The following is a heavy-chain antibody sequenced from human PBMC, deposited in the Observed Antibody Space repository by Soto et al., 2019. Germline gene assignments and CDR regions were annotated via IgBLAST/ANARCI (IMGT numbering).Heavy chain of an antibody. V-gene: IGHV3-33*01. Sequence: QVQLVESGGGVVQTGKSLRLSCAASGFTFSTYGMHWVREAPGKGLEWVALIWYDGSNKFYADSVKGRFTISRDNSKNTQYLQMNSLRAEDTALYYCARDSRNYDISSGYYRPHGFRAANFDSWGQGTLVTVSS. CDR1: GFTFSTYG. CDR2: IWYDGSNK. D-gene: IGHD3-3*01. J-gene: IGHJ4*02. CDR3: ARDSRNYDISSGYYRPHGFRAANFDS.